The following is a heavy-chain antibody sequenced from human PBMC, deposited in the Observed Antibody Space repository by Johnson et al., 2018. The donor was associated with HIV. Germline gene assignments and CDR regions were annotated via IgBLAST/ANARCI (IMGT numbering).Heavy chain of an antibody. J-gene: IGHJ3*02. D-gene: IGHD1-26*01. Sequence: QVQLVESGGGLVKPEGSLRLSCAASGFTFSDHYMSWIRQAPEKGLEWVAVISYDGSNKYYADSVKGRFTISRDNSKNTLYLQMNSLRAEDTAVYYCARLAWELGAFDIWGQGTMVTVSS. V-gene: IGHV3-30-3*01. CDR1: GFTFSDHY. CDR3: ARLAWELGAFDI. CDR2: ISYDGSNK.